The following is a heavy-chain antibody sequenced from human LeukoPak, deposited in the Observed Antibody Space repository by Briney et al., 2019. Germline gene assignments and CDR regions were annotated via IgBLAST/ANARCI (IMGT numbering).Heavy chain of an antibody. Sequence: SETLSLTCTVSGGSISSYYWSWIRQPPGKGLEWIGYIYYSGSTNYNPSLKGRVTISVDTSKNQFSLKLSSVTAADTAVYYCARGSMIVVVNPAFDIWGQGTMVTVSS. CDR3: ARGSMIVVVNPAFDI. V-gene: IGHV4-59*01. CDR1: GGSISSYY. D-gene: IGHD3-22*01. J-gene: IGHJ3*02. CDR2: IYYSGST.